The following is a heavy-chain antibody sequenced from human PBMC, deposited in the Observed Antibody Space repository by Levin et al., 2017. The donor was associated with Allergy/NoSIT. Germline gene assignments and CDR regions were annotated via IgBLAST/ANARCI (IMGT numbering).Heavy chain of an antibody. CDR1: GFTFSSYW. J-gene: IGHJ6*02. CDR2: IKQDGSEK. Sequence: GGSLRLSCAASGFTFSSYWMSWVRQAPGKGLEWVANIKQDGSEKYYVDSVKGRFTISRDNAKNSLYLQMNSLRAEDTAVYYCARDHKEWELPHYYYYYGMDVWGQGTTVTVSS. V-gene: IGHV3-7*01. D-gene: IGHD1-26*01. CDR3: ARDHKEWELPHYYYYYGMDV.